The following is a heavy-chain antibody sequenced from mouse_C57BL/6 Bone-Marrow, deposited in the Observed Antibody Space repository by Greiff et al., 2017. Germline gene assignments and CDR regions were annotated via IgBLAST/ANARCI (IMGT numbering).Heavy chain of an antibody. CDR3: ARYYYGSSYFSWCAY. CDR2: IHPSDSAT. D-gene: IGHD1-1*01. CDR1: GYTFTSYW. V-gene: IGHV1-74*01. J-gene: IGHJ3*01. Sequence: QVQLQQPGAELVKPGASVKVSCKASGYTFTSYWMHWVKQRPGQGLEWIGRIHPSDSATNYNQQFKGKATLTVDKSSSTGYMQLSSLTSEDSAVYDCARYYYGSSYFSWCAYWGQGTLVTVSA.